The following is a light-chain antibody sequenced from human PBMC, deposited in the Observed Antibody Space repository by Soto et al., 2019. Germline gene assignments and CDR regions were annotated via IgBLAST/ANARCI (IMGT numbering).Light chain of an antibody. CDR3: QQYNSYSPAT. CDR2: KAS. CDR1: QTISSW. Sequence: DIQMTQSPSTLSGSVGDRVTISFRASQTISSWLAWYQQKPGKAPKLLIYKASTLKSGVPSRFSGSGSETEFTLTISSLQPDDFATYYCQQYNSYSPATFGQGTKVDI. J-gene: IGKJ1*01. V-gene: IGKV1-5*03.